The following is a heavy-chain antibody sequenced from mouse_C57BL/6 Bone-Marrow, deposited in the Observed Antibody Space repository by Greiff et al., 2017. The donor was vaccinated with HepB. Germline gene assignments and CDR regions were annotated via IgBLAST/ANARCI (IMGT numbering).Heavy chain of an antibody. J-gene: IGHJ1*03. CDR2: ISDGGSYT. V-gene: IGHV5-4*03. CDR1: GFTFSSYA. D-gene: IGHD2-5*01. Sequence: EVKLMESGGGLVKPGGSLKLSCAASGFTFSSYAMSWVRQTPEKRLEWVATISDGGSYTYYPDNVKGRFTISRDNAKNNLYLQMSHLKSEDTAMYYCARGGPTIVTTWYFDVWGTGTTVTASS. CDR3: ARGGPTIVTTWYFDV.